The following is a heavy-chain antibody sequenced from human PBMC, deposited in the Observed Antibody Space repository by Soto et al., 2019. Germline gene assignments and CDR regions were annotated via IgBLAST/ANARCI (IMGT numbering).Heavy chain of an antibody. D-gene: IGHD3-10*01. CDR3: ARVSWINMLRGVHYGMDV. CDR2: IYYSGST. Sequence: SETLSLTCTVSGGSVSSGSYYWSWIRQPPGKGLEWIGYIYYSGSTNYNPSLKSRVTISVDTSKNQFSLKLSSVTAADTAVYYCARVSWINMLRGVHYGMDVWGQGTTVTVSS. J-gene: IGHJ6*02. CDR1: GGSVSSGSYY. V-gene: IGHV4-61*01.